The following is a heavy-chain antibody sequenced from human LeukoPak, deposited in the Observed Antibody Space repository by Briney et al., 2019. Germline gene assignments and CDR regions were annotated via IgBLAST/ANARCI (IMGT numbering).Heavy chain of an antibody. Sequence: SETLSLTCTVSGGSISVYYWSWIRQPPGKGLEWIGNIYYSGSTDSNPSLKTRVTISVDTSKKQFSLKLSSVTAADTAVFYCARHPVAAATYYFDYWGQGTLVTVSS. CDR1: GGSISVYY. D-gene: IGHD6-19*01. CDR3: ARHPVAAATYYFDY. J-gene: IGHJ4*02. CDR2: IYYSGST. V-gene: IGHV4-59*08.